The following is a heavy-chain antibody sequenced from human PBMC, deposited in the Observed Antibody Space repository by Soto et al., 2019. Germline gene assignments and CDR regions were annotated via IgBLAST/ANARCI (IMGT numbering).Heavy chain of an antibody. D-gene: IGHD4-17*01. CDR1: GDSISSYY. V-gene: IGHV4-59*08. Sequence: SETLSLTCPVSGDSISSYYWSWIRQPPGKGLEWIGYIYYSGSTNYNPSLKSRVTISVDTSKNQFSLKVSSVTAADTAVYYCARRSSDYGGNYYYYYYMDVWGKGTTVTVS. CDR2: IYYSGST. J-gene: IGHJ6*03. CDR3: ARRSSDYGGNYYYYYYMDV.